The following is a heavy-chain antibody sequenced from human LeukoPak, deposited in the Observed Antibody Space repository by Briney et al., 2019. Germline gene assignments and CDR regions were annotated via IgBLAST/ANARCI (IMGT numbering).Heavy chain of an antibody. CDR2: SGWTGIGT. CDR1: GFIFNDYA. V-gene: IGHV3-43D*03. Sequence: PGGSLRLSCAVSGFIFNDYALHWVRQVPGKGLEWLSFSGWTGIGTDYGDSVKGRFTISRDDSKNSLYLQMHSLRSEDSALYYCVRSRAASLGYFDSWGREPWSPSPQ. D-gene: IGHD7-27*01. J-gene: IGHJ4*02. CDR3: VRSRAASLGYFDS.